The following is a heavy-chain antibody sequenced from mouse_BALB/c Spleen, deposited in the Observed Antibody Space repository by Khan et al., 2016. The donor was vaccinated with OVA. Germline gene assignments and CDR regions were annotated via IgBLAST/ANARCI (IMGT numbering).Heavy chain of an antibody. J-gene: IGHJ3*01. CDR1: GFTFSNYA. CDR2: ISSGGRT. V-gene: IGHV5-6-5*01. Sequence: EVNVVESGGGLVKPGGSLKVSCAASGFTFSNYAMSWVRQTPEKRLEWVASISSGGRTYYPDSVKGRFTISRDNARNILYLQMSSLRSEDTAMYYCARDYWFVYWGQGTLVTVSA. CDR3: ARDYWFVY.